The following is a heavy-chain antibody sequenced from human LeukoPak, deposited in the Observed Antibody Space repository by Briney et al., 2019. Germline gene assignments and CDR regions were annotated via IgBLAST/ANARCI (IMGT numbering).Heavy chain of an antibody. D-gene: IGHD2-15*01. V-gene: IGHV3-7*01. J-gene: IGHJ4*02. CDR1: GFTFSSYW. CDR2: IKQDGSEK. CDR3: ARERYCSGGSCRILRYYFDY. Sequence: PGGSLRLSCAASGFTFSSYWMSWVRQAPGKGLEWVANIKQDGSEKYYVDSVKGRFTISRDNAKNSLYLQMNSLRAEDTAVYYCARERYCSGGSCRILRYYFDYWGQGTLVTVSS.